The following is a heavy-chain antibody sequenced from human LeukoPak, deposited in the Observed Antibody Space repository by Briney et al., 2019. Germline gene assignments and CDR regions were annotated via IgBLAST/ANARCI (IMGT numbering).Heavy chain of an antibody. CDR3: ARSRGYCTNGVCYREFDY. CDR1: GYTFTGYF. CDR2: INPNSGGP. Sequence: AASVKVSCKASGYTFTGYFMHWARQAPGQGLEWMGWINPNSGGPNYAQKFQGRVTMTRDTSISTAYMDLSGLRSDDTAVYYCARSRGYCTNGVCYREFDYWGQGTLVTVSS. D-gene: IGHD2-8*01. V-gene: IGHV1-2*02. J-gene: IGHJ4*02.